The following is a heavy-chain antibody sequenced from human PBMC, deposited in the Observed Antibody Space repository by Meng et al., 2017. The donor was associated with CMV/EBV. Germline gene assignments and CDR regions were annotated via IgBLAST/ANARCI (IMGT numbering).Heavy chain of an antibody. J-gene: IGHJ6*02. CDR3: ARDQYYYGSGTSPGIYYYYGMDV. Sequence: GESLKISCAASGFTFSSYSMNWVRQAPGKGLEWVSSISSSSYIYYADSVKGRFTISRDNAKNSLYLQMNSLRAEDTAVYYCARDQYYYGSGTSPGIYYYYGMDVWGQGTTVTVSS. CDR1: GFTFSSYS. D-gene: IGHD3-10*01. CDR2: ISSSSYI. V-gene: IGHV3-21*01.